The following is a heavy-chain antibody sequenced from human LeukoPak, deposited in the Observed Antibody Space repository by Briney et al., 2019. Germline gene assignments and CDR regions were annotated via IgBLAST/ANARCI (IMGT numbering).Heavy chain of an antibody. CDR3: ARDRGAIWFGEGGAFDI. J-gene: IGHJ3*02. D-gene: IGHD3-10*01. CDR2: IRYDGSNK. Sequence: AGGSLRLSCAASGFTFSSYGMSWVRQAPGKGLEWVAFIRYDGSNKYYADSVKGRFTISRDNSKNTLYLQMNSLRAEDTAVYYCARDRGAIWFGEGGAFDIWGQGTMVTVSS. CDR1: GFTFSSYG. V-gene: IGHV3-30*02.